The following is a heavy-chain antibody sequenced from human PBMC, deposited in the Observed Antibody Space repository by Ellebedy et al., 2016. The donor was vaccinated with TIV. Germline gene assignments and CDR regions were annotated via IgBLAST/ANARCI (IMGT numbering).Heavy chain of an antibody. CDR1: GFTFSSYA. V-gene: IGHV3-23*01. CDR2: ISGSGGST. CDR3: AKTTMIVVGYWDY. D-gene: IGHD3-22*01. Sequence: GGSLRLXXAASGFTFSSYAMSWVRQAPGKGLEWVSAISGSGGSTYYADSVKGRFTISRDNSKNTLYLQMNSLRAEDTAVYYCAKTTMIVVGYWDYWGQGTLVTVSS. J-gene: IGHJ4*02.